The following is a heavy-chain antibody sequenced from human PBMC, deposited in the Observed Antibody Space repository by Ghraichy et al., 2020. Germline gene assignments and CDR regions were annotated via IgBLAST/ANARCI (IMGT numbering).Heavy chain of an antibody. Sequence: SETLSLTCAVYGGSFSGYYWSWIRQPPGKGLEWIGEINHSGSTNYNPSLKSRVTISVDTSKNQFSLKLSSVTAADTAVYYCARGFAPLLVAATPFDYWGQGTLVTVSS. CDR3: ARGFAPLLVAATPFDY. D-gene: IGHD2-15*01. CDR1: GGSFSGYY. J-gene: IGHJ4*02. V-gene: IGHV4-34*01. CDR2: INHSGST.